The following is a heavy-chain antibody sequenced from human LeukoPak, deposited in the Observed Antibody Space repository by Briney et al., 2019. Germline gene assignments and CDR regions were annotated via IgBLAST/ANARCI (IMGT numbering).Heavy chain of an antibody. CDR3: AKTPGDCTGGTCYSFDY. J-gene: IGHJ4*02. CDR1: GFTFSSYA. CDR2: ISGSGGST. V-gene: IGHV3-23*01. Sequence: GGSLRLSCAASGFTFSSYAMSWVRQAPGKGLEWVSAISGSGGSTYYADSVKGRFTVSRDNSKNMLYLQMNSLRAEDTAVYYCAKTPGDCTGGTCYSFDYWGQGSLVTVSS. D-gene: IGHD2-15*01.